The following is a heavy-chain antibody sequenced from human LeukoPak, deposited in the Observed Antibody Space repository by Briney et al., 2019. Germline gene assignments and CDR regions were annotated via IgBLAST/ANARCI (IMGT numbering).Heavy chain of an antibody. CDR2: IIPIFGTA. J-gene: IGHJ6*03. V-gene: IGHV1-69*05. D-gene: IGHD5-12*01. CDR1: GGTFSSYA. CDR3: AGYSGYEDYYYYMDV. Sequence: GASVKVSCKASGGTFSSYAISWVRQAPGQGLEWMGGIIPIFGTANYAQKFQGRVTITTDESTSTAYMELSSLRSEDTAVYYCAGYSGYEDYYYYMDVWGKGTTVNVSS.